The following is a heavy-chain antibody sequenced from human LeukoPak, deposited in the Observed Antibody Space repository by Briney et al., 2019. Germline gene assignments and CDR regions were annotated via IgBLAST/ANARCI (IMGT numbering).Heavy chain of an antibody. CDR3: ASALTTLEYFQH. J-gene: IGHJ1*01. CDR2: ISYSGST. CDR1: GGSISSSPYY. D-gene: IGHD4-17*01. V-gene: IGHV4-39*07. Sequence: SETLSLTCTVSGGSISSSPYYWGWIRQPPGKGLEWIGSISYSGSTYYNPSLKSRVTISVDTSKNQFSLKLSSVTAADTAVYYCASALTTLEYFQHWGRGTLVTVSS.